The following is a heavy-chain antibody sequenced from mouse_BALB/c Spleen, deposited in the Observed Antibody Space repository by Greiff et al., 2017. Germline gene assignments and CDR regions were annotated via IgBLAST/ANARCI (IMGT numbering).Heavy chain of an antibody. Sequence: VQLQQSGAELAKPGASVKMSCKASGYTFTSYWMHWVKQRPGQGLEWIGYINPSTGYTEYNQKFKDKATLTADKSSSTAYMQLSSLTSEDSAVYYCAREIDYDGAWFAYWGQGTLVTVSA. J-gene: IGHJ3*01. CDR1: GYTFTSYW. CDR3: AREIDYDGAWFAY. CDR2: INPSTGYT. V-gene: IGHV1-7*01. D-gene: IGHD2-4*01.